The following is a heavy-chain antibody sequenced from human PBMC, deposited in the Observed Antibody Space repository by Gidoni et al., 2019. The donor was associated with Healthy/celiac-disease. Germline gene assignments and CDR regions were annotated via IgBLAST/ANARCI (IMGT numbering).Heavy chain of an antibody. V-gene: IGHV3-30*01. CDR3: ARDGGPPAAGTYYYYMDV. CDR2: ISYDGSNK. J-gene: IGHJ6*03. CDR1: GFTFSSDA. D-gene: IGHD6-13*01. Sequence: QVQLVESGGGVVQPGRSLRRSCAASGFTFSSDAMHWVRQAPGKGLEWVAVISYDGSNKYYADSVKGRFTISRDNSKNTLYLQMNSLRAEDTAVYYCARDGGPPAAGTYYYYMDVWGKGTTVTVSS.